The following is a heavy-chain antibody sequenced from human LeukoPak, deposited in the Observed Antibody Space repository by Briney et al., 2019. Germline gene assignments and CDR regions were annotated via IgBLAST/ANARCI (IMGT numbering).Heavy chain of an antibody. D-gene: IGHD4-11*01. CDR3: ARDYSNYGRYFDY. Sequence: SETLSLTCAVSGGSISSTNWWNWVRQSPGKGLEWIGSVYYSGNVDYNASLKSRVTVSVGTSNNQFSLKLTSLTTADTAVYYCARDYSNYGRYFDYWGQGILVTVSS. V-gene: IGHV4-4*02. CDR2: VYYSGNV. CDR1: GGSISSTNW. J-gene: IGHJ4*01.